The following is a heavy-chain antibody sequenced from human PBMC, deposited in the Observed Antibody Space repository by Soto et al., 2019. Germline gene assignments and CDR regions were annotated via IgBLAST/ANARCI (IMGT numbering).Heavy chain of an antibody. J-gene: IGHJ5*02. V-gene: IGHV4-59*08. Sequence: SETLSLTCTVSGGSISSYYWSWIRQPPGKGLEWIGYIYYSGSTNYNPSLKSRVTISVDTSKNQFSLKLSSVTAADTAVYHCARQLGQTNWFDPWGQGTLVTVSS. CDR2: IYYSGST. D-gene: IGHD3-16*01. CDR3: ARQLGQTNWFDP. CDR1: GGSISSYY.